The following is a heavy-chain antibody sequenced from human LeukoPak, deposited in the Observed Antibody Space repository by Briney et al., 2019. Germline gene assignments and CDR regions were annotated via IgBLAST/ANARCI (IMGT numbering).Heavy chain of an antibody. CDR2: IDPSDSYT. Sequence: GESLRISCKGSGYSFTSHWISWVRQMPGKGLEWMGRIDPSDSYTNYSPSFQGLVTISADKSISTAYLQWSSLKASDTAMYFCATSRGYGFDLWGRGTLVTVSS. D-gene: IGHD5-12*01. CDR1: GYSFTSHW. CDR3: ATSRGYGFDL. V-gene: IGHV5-10-1*01. J-gene: IGHJ2*01.